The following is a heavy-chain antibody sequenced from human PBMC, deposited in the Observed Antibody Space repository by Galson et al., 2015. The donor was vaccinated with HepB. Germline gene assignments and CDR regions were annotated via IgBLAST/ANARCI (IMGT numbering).Heavy chain of an antibody. CDR2: ISGSGGST. V-gene: IGHV3-23*01. D-gene: IGHD1-14*01. J-gene: IGHJ4*02. CDR1: GFTFSSYA. CDR3: AKVTGADTLRNFDY. Sequence: SLRLSCAASGFTFSSYAMSWVRRAPGKGLEWVSAISGSGGSTYYADSVKGRFTISRDNSKNTLYLQMNSLRAEDTAVYYCAKVTGADTLRNFDYWGQGTLVTVSS.